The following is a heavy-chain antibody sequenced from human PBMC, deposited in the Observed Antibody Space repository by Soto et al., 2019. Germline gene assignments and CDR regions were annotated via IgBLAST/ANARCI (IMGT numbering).Heavy chain of an antibody. CDR3: AREGGPGFGELLV. J-gene: IGHJ4*02. CDR1: GFTFSSYS. D-gene: IGHD3-10*01. CDR2: ISDSGGYI. Sequence: GSLRLSCAASGFTFSSYSMDWARQAPGKGLEWVSSISDSGGYIYYADSVKGRFTISRANAKNSLFLQMDSLRVEDTAVYYCAREGGPGFGELLVWGQGALVTVSS. V-gene: IGHV3-21*01.